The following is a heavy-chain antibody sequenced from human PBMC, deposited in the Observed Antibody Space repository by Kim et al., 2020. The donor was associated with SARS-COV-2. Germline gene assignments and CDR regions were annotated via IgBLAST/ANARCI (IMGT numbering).Heavy chain of an antibody. Sequence: GKGRFTIARDNSKNTLYPQMNSLRAEDTAVYYCAKGARITMIVVVTLFDYWGQGTLATVSS. CDR3: AKGARITMIVVVTLFDY. J-gene: IGHJ4*02. D-gene: IGHD3-22*01. V-gene: IGHV3-23*01.